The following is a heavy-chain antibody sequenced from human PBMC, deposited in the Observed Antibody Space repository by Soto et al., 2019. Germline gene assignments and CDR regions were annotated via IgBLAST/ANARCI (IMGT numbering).Heavy chain of an antibody. CDR3: ARDSGWPILNFDN. Sequence: PGGSLRLSCAASDFDFSSYGIHWVRRAPGKGLEWVAASSHDGRETFYADSAKGRFTVSKEMSKNTAFLQMNALRHEDTAVYFCARDSGWPILNFDNWGQGTPVTVSS. J-gene: IGHJ4*02. CDR2: SSHDGRET. D-gene: IGHD3-10*01. CDR1: DFDFSSYG. V-gene: IGHV3-30*03.